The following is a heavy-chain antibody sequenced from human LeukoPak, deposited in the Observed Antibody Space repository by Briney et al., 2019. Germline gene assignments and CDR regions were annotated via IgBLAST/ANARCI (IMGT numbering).Heavy chain of an antibody. CDR2: INPNSGGT. J-gene: IGHJ6*03. V-gene: IGHV1-2*02. D-gene: IGHD3-22*01. CDR3: ARRTYYYDSSGFPVGYYYYYMDV. Sequence: ASVKVSCKASGYTFTGYYMHWVRQAPGQGLEWMGWINPNSGGTNYAQKFQGRVTMTRDTSISTAYMELSRLSSDDTAVYYCARRTYYYDSSGFPVGYYYYYMDVWGKGTTVTVSS. CDR1: GYTFTGYY.